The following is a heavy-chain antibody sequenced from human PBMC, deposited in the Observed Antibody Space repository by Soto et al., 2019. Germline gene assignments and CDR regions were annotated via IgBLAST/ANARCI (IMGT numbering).Heavy chain of an antibody. D-gene: IGHD2-15*01. CDR2: IYHSGNT. CDR1: GASIITDNW. Sequence: QVQLQESGPGLVKPSGTLSLTCALSGASIITDNWWSWVRQPPGKEMEWIGEIYHSGNTNFNPSVKSRVTISVDTSKNQFSLDLTSVTAADTAVYYCVRDTSWSRPYWGQGTLVTVSS. V-gene: IGHV4-4*02. CDR3: VRDTSWSRPY. J-gene: IGHJ4*02.